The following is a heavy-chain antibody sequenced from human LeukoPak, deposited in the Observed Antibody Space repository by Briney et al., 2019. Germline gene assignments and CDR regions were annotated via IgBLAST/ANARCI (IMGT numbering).Heavy chain of an antibody. J-gene: IGHJ4*02. CDR3: ARYYYDILTGYYFDY. D-gene: IGHD3-9*01. CDR1: GFSLSTSGMC. Sequence: SGPALVKPTQTLTLTCTFSGFSLSTSGMCVSWIRQPPGKALEWLARIDWDDDKYYSTSLKTRLTISKDTSKNQVVLTMTNMDPVDTATYYCARYYYDILTGYYFDYWGQGTLVTVS. V-gene: IGHV2-70*11. CDR2: IDWDDDK.